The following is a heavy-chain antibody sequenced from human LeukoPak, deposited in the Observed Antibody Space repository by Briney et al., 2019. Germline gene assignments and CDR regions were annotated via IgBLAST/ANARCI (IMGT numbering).Heavy chain of an antibody. J-gene: IGHJ5*02. CDR3: AKDLYSSGWPNWFDP. Sequence: TGGSLRLSCAASGFTFNNYPMIWVRQAPEKGLEWVSGIDRSGTDPYYADPVKGRFTISRDNSKNTLYLQMNSLRAEDTAVHYCAKDLYSSGWPNWFDPWGQGTLVTVSS. V-gene: IGHV3-23*01. CDR1: GFTFNNYP. CDR2: IDRSGTDP. D-gene: IGHD6-19*01.